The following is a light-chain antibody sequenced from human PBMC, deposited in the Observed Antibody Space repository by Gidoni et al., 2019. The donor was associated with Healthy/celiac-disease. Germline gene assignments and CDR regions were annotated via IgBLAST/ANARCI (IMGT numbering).Light chain of an antibody. Sequence: SYELTQPPSFSVSPGQTASITCSGDKLGDKYACWYQQKPGQSPVLVIYQDSKRPSGIPERFSGSNSGNTATLTISGTQAMDEADYYCQAWDSSTGWVFGGGTKLTVL. V-gene: IGLV3-1*01. CDR1: KLGDKY. CDR2: QDS. CDR3: QAWDSSTGWV. J-gene: IGLJ3*02.